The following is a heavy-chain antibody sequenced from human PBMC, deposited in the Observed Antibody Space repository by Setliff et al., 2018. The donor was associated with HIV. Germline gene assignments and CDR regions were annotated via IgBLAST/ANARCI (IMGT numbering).Heavy chain of an antibody. J-gene: IGHJ5*02. CDR1: GASISSNT. V-gene: IGHV4-59*01. D-gene: IGHD2-2*01. Sequence: LTCIVSGASISSNTWSWIRQAPGKGLQWIGFIYNSVTTNYNPSLKSRVTISLDTSKNQFSLKLTSVTAADTAVYYCARGGTSSNWFGPWGQGTLVTVSS. CDR3: ARGGTSSNWFGP. CDR2: IYNSVTT.